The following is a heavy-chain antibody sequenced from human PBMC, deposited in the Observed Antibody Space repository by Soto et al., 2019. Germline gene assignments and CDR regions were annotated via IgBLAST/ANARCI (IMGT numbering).Heavy chain of an antibody. J-gene: IGHJ6*02. V-gene: IGHV1-69*06. CDR3: AREFKAGGHFGMDV. Sequence: QVQLVQSGAEVKEPGSSVKVACQASGGAFSTYAISWVRQAPGQGLEWMGGVIPLFGTSNYLPKFQGRVSIAADRSTETVYMELSRLRFDDTAVYFFAREFKAGGHFGMDVWGQGITVTVSS. D-gene: IGHD3-16*01. CDR1: GGAFSTYA. CDR2: VIPLFGTS.